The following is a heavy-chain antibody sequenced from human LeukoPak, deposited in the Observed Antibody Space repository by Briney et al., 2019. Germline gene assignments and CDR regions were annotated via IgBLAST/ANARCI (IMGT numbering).Heavy chain of an antibody. V-gene: IGHV1-69*13. CDR2: IIPIFGTA. Sequence: ASVKVSCKASGGTFSSYAIGWVRQAPGQGLEWMGGIIPIFGTANYAQKFQGRVTITADESTSTAYMELSSLRSEDTAVYYCARGAVEYQLLWFDYWGQGTLVTVSS. CDR1: GGTFSSYA. CDR3: ARGAVEYQLLWFDY. D-gene: IGHD2-2*01. J-gene: IGHJ4*02.